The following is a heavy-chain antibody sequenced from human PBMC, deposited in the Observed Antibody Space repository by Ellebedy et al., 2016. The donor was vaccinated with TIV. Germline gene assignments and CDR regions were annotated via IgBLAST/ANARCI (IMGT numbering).Heavy chain of an antibody. CDR3: AKDTSSGWDH. CDR2: ISSSSSAT. Sequence: GESLKISCAASEFTFSDYYMSWVRQAPGKGLEWVGYISSSSSATYYADSVKGRFTISRNDAENSLYLQMNSLRAEDTAVYYCAKDTSSGWDHWGQGTLVTVSS. J-gene: IGHJ4*02. CDR1: EFTFSDYY. V-gene: IGHV3-11*01. D-gene: IGHD6-19*01.